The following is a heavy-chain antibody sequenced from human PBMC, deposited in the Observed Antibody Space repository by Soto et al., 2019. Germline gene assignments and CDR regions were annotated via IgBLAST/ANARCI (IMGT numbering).Heavy chain of an antibody. CDR2: ISYDGSNK. D-gene: IGHD3-22*01. CDR1: GFTFSSYA. CDR3: ARDPYYYDSSGYYQCDI. V-gene: IGHV3-30-3*01. Sequence: QVQLVESGGGVVQPGRSLRLSCAASGFTFSSYAMHWVRQAPGKGLEWVAVISYDGSNKYYADSVKGRFTISRDNSKNTLYLQMNSLRAEDTAVYYCARDPYYYDSSGYYQCDIWGQGTMVTVSS. J-gene: IGHJ3*02.